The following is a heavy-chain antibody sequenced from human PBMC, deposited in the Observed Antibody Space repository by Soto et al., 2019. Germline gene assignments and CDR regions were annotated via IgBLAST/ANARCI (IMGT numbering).Heavy chain of an antibody. V-gene: IGHV3-21*01. CDR1: GFTFSSYS. D-gene: IGHD6-19*01. J-gene: IGHJ6*02. CDR3: ASDKPWLVRGYYYGMDV. CDR2: ISSSSSYI. Sequence: EVQLVESGGGLVKPGGSLRLSCAASGFTFSSYSMNWVRQAPGNGLEWVSSISSSSSYIYYADSVKGRFTISRDNAKKSLYLQINRLRAEDTAVYYCASDKPWLVRGYYYGMDVWGQGTPVTVSS.